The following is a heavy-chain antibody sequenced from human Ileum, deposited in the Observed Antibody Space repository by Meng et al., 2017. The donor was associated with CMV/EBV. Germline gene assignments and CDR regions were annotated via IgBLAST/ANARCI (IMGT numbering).Heavy chain of an antibody. CDR3: ARDDSSTWHRNFDL. D-gene: IGHD6-13*01. CDR1: GTSMNRHY. Sequence: SETLSLTCTVSGTSMNRHYWTWIRRPPGKGLEWIGYVDFNGVTYYNPSLKSRVTISVDTSNNQFSLRLSSVTAADTAVYYCARDDSSTWHRNFDLWGQGMLVTVSS. CDR2: VDFNGVT. V-gene: IGHV4-4*08. J-gene: IGHJ4*02.